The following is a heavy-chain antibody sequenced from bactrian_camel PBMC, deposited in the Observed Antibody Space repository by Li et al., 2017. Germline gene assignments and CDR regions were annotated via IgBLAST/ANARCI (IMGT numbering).Heavy chain of an antibody. Sequence: DVQLVESGGGSVQAGGSLRLSCAASGYTSRRNCMTWVRLVPGKGLEWVAFINGGATSSKYADSVKGQFTISRDNAKNTVYLQMNSLKPEDSGIYYCAAGGYAGGWPECSSSGFWGQGTQVTVS. CDR3: AAGGYAGGWPECSSSGF. V-gene: IGHV3S40*01. CDR2: INGGATSS. J-gene: IGHJ4*01. D-gene: IGHD7*01. CDR1: GYTSRRNC.